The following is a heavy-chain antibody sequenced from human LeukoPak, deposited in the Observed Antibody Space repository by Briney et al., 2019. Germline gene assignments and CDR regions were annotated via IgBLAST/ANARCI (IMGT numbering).Heavy chain of an antibody. Sequence: PSETLCLSCAAYGGTFSGYAWSWIRQPPGKGLEWIGEINDSGSTNYNPSLKSRVIISVDTSKNQFSLKLSSVTAADTAVYYCARGTTMVRGVITFPFDYWGQGTLVTVSS. CDR3: ARGTTMVRGVITFPFDY. CDR2: INDSGST. V-gene: IGHV4-34*01. J-gene: IGHJ4*02. D-gene: IGHD3-10*01. CDR1: GGTFSGYA.